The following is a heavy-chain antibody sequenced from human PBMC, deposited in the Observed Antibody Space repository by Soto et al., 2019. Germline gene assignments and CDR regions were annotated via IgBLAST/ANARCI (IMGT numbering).Heavy chain of an antibody. J-gene: IGHJ4*02. D-gene: IGHD3-10*01. CDR3: TRPGKYYYGSGSYGPDY. CDR1: GFTFSGSA. CDR2: IRSKANSYAT. Sequence: GVPLRLSCAASGFTFSGSAWHWVRQASGKGLEWVGRIRSKANSYATAYAASVKGRFTISRDDSKNTAYLQMNSLKTEGTAVYYCTRPGKYYYGSGSYGPDYWGQGTLVTVSS. V-gene: IGHV3-73*01.